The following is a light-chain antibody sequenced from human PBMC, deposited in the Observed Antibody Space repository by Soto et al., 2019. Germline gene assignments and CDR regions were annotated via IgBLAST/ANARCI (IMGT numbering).Light chain of an antibody. CDR3: QVWDAGSDHQV. CDR2: DDT. V-gene: IGLV3-21*02. Sequence: SYELTQPPSVSVAPGQTARITCGGHKIGTKSVHWYQQRPGQAPVLVVFDDTDRPSGIPERFSGSNSGNTATLTISRVEAGDEADYYCQVWDAGSDHQVFGGGTKLTVL. CDR1: KIGTKS. J-gene: IGLJ3*02.